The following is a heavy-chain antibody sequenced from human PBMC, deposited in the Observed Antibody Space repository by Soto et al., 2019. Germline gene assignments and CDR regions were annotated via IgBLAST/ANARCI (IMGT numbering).Heavy chain of an antibody. CDR3: ARDQRAGYCSGGSCYSFDY. D-gene: IGHD2-15*01. Sequence: GESLKISCAASGFTFSSYGMHWVRQAPGKGLEWVAVIWYDGSNKYYADSVKGRFTISRDNSKNTLYLQMNSLRAEDTAVYYCARDQRAGYCSGGSCYSFDYWGQGTLVTVSS. J-gene: IGHJ4*02. CDR1: GFTFSSYG. CDR2: IWYDGSNK. V-gene: IGHV3-33*01.